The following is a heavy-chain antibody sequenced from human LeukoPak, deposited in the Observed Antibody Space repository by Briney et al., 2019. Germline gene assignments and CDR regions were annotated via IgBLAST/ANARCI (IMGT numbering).Heavy chain of an antibody. V-gene: IGHV3-21*01. D-gene: IGHD3-3*01. Sequence: GGSLRLSCAASGFTFSSYSMNWVRQAPGKGLEWVSSISSSSSYIYYADSVKGRFTISRDNAKNSLYLQMNSLRAEDTAVYYCTRENHDFWSGYYFDYWGQGTLVTVSS. CDR1: GFTFSSYS. CDR3: TRENHDFWSGYYFDY. CDR2: ISSSSSYI. J-gene: IGHJ4*02.